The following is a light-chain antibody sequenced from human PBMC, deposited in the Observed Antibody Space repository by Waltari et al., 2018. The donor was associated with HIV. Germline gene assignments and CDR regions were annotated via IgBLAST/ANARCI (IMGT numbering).Light chain of an antibody. V-gene: IGKV1-5*03. J-gene: IGKJ3*01. CDR2: KAS. CDR3: QQYYSYST. CDR1: QTVYNW. Sequence: DIPLTQSPSTVSASVGDRITITCRASQTVYNWLAWYQQRPGKAPKLLIYKASTLESGVPPRFSGSGSGTEFILTINGLQSDDFATYYCQQYYSYSTFGPGTKVDIK.